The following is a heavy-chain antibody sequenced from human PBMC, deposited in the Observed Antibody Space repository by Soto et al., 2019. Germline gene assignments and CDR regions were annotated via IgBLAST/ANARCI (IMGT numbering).Heavy chain of an antibody. CDR3: ARSYYDFWSGNYYYYYYMDV. Sequence: SETLSLTCTVSGGSISSYYWSWIRQPPGKGLEWIGYIYYSGSTNYNPSLKSRVTISVDTSKNQFSLKLSSVTAADTAVYYCARSYYDFWSGNYYYYYYMDVWGKGTTVTVSS. D-gene: IGHD3-3*01. J-gene: IGHJ6*03. CDR2: IYYSGST. V-gene: IGHV4-59*08. CDR1: GGSISSYY.